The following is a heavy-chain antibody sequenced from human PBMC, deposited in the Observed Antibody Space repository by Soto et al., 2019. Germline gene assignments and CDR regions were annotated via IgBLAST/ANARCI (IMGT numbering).Heavy chain of an antibody. CDR3: ARGVPITPGTFDY. Sequence: EVQVVESGGGLIQPGGSLRLSCAASGFTVSSTYMSWARQAPGKGLEWISIIYSGGSTFYADSVKGRFTISRDNSKNTLYLQMNSLRAEDTAVYYCARGVPITPGTFDYRGQGTLVTVSS. CDR2: IYSGGST. CDR1: GFTVSSTY. V-gene: IGHV3-53*01. J-gene: IGHJ4*02. D-gene: IGHD5-12*01.